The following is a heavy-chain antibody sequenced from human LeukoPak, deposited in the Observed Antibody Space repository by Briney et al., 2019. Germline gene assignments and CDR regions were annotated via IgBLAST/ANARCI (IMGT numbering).Heavy chain of an antibody. CDR3: ARAEGYYDILTGYLPYGMDV. Sequence: ASVKVSCKASGYTFTSYGISWVRQAPGQGLEWMGWISAYNGNTNYAQKLQGRVTMTTDTSTSTAYMELRSLRSDDTAVYYCARAEGYYDILTGYLPYGMDVWGQGITVTVSS. CDR2: ISAYNGNT. J-gene: IGHJ6*02. CDR1: GYTFTSYG. V-gene: IGHV1-18*01. D-gene: IGHD3-9*01.